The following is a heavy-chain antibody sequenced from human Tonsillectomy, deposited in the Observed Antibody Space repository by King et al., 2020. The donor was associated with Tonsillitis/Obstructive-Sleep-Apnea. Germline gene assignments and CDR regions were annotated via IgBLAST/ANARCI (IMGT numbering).Heavy chain of an antibody. CDR2: ISGSGGST. V-gene: IGHV3-23*04. CDR1: GFTFSSYA. D-gene: IGHD5-12*01. Sequence: VQLVESGGGLVQPGGSLRLSCAASGFTFSSYAMSWVRQAPGKGLQWVSAISGSGGSTYYAASVKGRFTISRDNSKNTLYLQMNSRRAEDTAVYYCAKGMTRVATLVADYMDVWGKGTTVTVSS. J-gene: IGHJ6*03. CDR3: AKGMTRVATLVADYMDV.